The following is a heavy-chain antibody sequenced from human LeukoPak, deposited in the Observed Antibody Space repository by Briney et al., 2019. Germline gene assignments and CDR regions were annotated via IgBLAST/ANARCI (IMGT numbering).Heavy chain of an antibody. Sequence: PGGSLRLSCAASGFTVSSSSMNWVCLGPGKGLEWVSVISSDGNTYYADSVKGRFTISRDNSRNTLSLQMHGLRADDTAVYYCARGQEQFSSPWQWGPRRKNFYYYGMDVWAKGPRSPCP. CDR1: GFTVSSSS. CDR3: ARGQEQFSSPWQWGPRRKNFYYYGMDV. CDR2: ISSDGNT. V-gene: IGHV3-66*01. J-gene: IGHJ6*02. D-gene: IGHD6-19*01.